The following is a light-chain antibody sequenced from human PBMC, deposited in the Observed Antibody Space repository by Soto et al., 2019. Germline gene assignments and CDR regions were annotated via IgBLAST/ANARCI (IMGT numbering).Light chain of an antibody. Sequence: QSLLTQPPSVSGSPGQSVTISCTGTSTDFVSYNRVSWYQQPPGTAPKLIIYEASNRPSGVPDRFSGSKSGNTASLTISGLQAADEADYYCSLYTSENTYVVGTGTKVTVL. J-gene: IGLJ1*01. CDR3: SLYTSENTYV. CDR2: EAS. V-gene: IGLV2-18*01. CDR1: STDFVSYNR.